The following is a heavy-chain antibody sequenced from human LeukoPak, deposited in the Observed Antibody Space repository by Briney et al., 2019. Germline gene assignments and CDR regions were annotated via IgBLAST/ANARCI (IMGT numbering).Heavy chain of an antibody. Sequence: PGRSLRLSCAASGFTFSSHGMHWVRPAPGKGLEWVALIWYDGSNKEYADSVKGRFTISRDNSKNTLYLQMDSLRDEDTAVYYCARDQGTSTTAPKRKGRFDPWGQGTLVTVSS. CDR2: IWYDGSNK. V-gene: IGHV3-33*01. CDR1: GFTFSSHG. J-gene: IGHJ5*02. CDR3: ARDQGTSTTAPKRKGRFDP. D-gene: IGHD1-1*01.